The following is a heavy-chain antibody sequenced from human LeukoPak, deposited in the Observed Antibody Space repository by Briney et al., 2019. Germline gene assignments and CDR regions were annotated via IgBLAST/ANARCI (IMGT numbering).Heavy chain of an antibody. J-gene: IGHJ4*02. D-gene: IGHD6-19*01. V-gene: IGHV3-7*04. CDR1: GFTFSSYW. CDR2: IKQDGSEK. CDR3: ARGRGWTYDS. Sequence: GGSLRLSCAASGFTFSSYWMSWVRQAPGKGLEWVANIKQDGSEKYYVDSVKGRFTISSDNARNSLYLQMNRLRDEDTGVYYCARGRGWTYDSWGRGTLVIVSS.